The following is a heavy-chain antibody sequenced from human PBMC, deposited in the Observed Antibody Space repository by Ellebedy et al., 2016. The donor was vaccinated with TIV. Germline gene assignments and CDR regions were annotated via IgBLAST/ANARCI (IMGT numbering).Heavy chain of an antibody. D-gene: IGHD2-15*01. CDR3: ARRIRSDAPIAQENWFDP. J-gene: IGHJ5*02. CDR2: YYSGST. V-gene: IGHV4-59*12. CDR1: GGSITHYY. Sequence: SETLSLTXTVSGGSITHYYWNWIRQFPGKGLEWIGYYYSGSTDYNPSLTSRVTISIDTSKNQFSLKLTSVTAADTAVYYCARRIRSDAPIAQENWFDPWGQGTLVTVSS.